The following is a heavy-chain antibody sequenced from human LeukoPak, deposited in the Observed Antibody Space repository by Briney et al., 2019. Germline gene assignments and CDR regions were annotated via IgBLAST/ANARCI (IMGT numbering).Heavy chain of an antibody. D-gene: IGHD2-15*01. CDR1: GFTFRNAW. CDR2: IKSKTDGGTT. J-gene: IGHJ4*02. CDR3: TTEGYCSGGSCYGFDN. Sequence: GGSLRLSCAATGFTFRNAWMMWVRQAPGEGLEWVGRIKSKTDGGTTDYAAPVKGRFTISRDDSKNTLDLQMNSLKTVDSAVYYCTTEGYCSGGSCYGFDNWGQGTLVTVSS. V-gene: IGHV3-15*01.